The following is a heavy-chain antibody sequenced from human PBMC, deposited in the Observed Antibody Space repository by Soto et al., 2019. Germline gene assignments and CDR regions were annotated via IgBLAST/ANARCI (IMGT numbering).Heavy chain of an antibody. D-gene: IGHD2-15*01. Sequence: GGSLRLSCAASGFTFSSYGMHWVRQAPGKGLEWVAVIWYDGSNKYYADSVKGRFTISRDNSKNTLYLQMNSLRAEDTAVYYCAREYCSGVSCYRGGYYYYYGMDVWGQGTTVTVSS. CDR2: IWYDGSNK. CDR3: AREYCSGVSCYRGGYYYYYGMDV. J-gene: IGHJ6*02. V-gene: IGHV3-33*01. CDR1: GFTFSSYG.